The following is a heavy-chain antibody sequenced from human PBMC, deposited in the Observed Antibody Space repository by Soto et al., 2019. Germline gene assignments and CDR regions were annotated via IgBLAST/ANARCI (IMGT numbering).Heavy chain of an antibody. V-gene: IGHV1-18*01. Sequence: ASVKVSCKASGYTFSTSVMSWVRQAPGQGLEWMGWISGYNGNTIYAQKLQGRVTMTTETSTTTAYMELRSLRSDDTAVYYRAKTLLYDSSGYCSLFDXWGQGTLVTVSS. CDR2: ISGYNGNT. CDR3: AKTLLYDSSGYCSLFDX. CDR1: GYTFSTSV. J-gene: IGHJ5*02. D-gene: IGHD3-22*01.